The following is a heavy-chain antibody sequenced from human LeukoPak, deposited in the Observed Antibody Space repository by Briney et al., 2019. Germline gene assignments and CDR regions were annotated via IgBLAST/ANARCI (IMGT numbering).Heavy chain of an antibody. V-gene: IGHV1-2*02. D-gene: IGHD4-17*01. Sequence: GASVKVSCKSSGYTFTDYYMHWVRQAPGQGLEWMGWINPNSGGTNYAQKFQGRVTMTRDTSISTAYMELSRLRSDDTAVYYCAGGLYGIANSVEDAFEIWGQGTMVTVSS. CDR2: INPNSGGT. CDR1: GYTFTDYY. J-gene: IGHJ3*02. CDR3: AGGLYGIANSVEDAFEI.